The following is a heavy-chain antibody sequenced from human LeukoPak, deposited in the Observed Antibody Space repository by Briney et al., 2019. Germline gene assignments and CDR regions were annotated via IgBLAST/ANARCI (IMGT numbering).Heavy chain of an antibody. Sequence: ASVKVSCKASGYTFTSYGISWVRQAPGQGLEWMGWISAYNGNTNYAQKLQGRVTMTTDTSTSTAYMELRSLRSDDTAVYYCARDVESVNIVVVPAVSNWFDPWGQGTLVTVSS. CDR3: ARDVESVNIVVVPAVSNWFDP. CDR2: ISAYNGNT. CDR1: GYTFTSYG. J-gene: IGHJ5*02. D-gene: IGHD2-2*01. V-gene: IGHV1-18*01.